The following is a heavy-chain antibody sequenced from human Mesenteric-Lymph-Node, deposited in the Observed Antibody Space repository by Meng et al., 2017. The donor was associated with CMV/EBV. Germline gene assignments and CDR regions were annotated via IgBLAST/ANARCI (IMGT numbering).Heavy chain of an antibody. J-gene: IGHJ4*03. CDR1: GYTFTSYD. V-gene: IGHV1-8*01. D-gene: IGHD3-10*01. Sequence: ASVKVSCKASGYTFTSYDINWVRQATGQGLEWMGWMNPNSGNRGYAQKFQGRVTMTRNTSISTAYMELSSLTSDDTAVFYWAREDGEGWDYWGQGTLVTVSS. CDR2: MNPNSGNR. CDR3: AREDGEGWDY.